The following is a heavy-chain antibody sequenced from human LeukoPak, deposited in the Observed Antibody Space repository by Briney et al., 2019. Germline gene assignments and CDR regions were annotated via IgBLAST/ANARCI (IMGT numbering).Heavy chain of an antibody. J-gene: IGHJ6*03. Sequence: SVKVSCKASGGTFSSYAISWVRQAPGQGLEWMGGIIPIFGTANYAQKFQGRVTITADESTSAAYMELSSLRSEDTAVYYCARPERVIFQYYYYYMDVWGKGATVTISS. CDR2: IIPIFGTA. V-gene: IGHV1-69*01. CDR1: GGTFSSYA. CDR3: ARPERVIFQYYYYYMDV. D-gene: IGHD2-15*01.